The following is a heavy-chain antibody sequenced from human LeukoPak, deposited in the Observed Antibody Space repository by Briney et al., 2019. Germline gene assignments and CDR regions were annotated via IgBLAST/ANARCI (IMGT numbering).Heavy chain of an antibody. CDR3: ASPPSD. J-gene: IGHJ4*02. CDR2: IKQDGSEK. CDR1: GFTLSSYW. V-gene: IGHV3-7*01. Sequence: GESLRLSCAASGFTLSSYWMSWVRQAPGKGLEWVANIKQDGSEKYYVDSVKGRFTISRDNAKNSLYLQMNSLRAEDTAVYYCASPPSDWGQGTLVTVSS.